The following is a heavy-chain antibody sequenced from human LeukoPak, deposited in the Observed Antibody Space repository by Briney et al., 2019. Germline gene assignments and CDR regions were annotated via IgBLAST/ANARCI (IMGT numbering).Heavy chain of an antibody. CDR2: INHSGST. Sequence: SETLSLTCAVYGGSFSGYYWSWIRQPPGKGLEWIGEINHSGSTNYNPSLKSRVTISVDTSKNQFSLKLSSVTAADTAVYYCARGPNPYGDYVLAFDIWGQGTMVTVSS. J-gene: IGHJ3*02. CDR1: GGSFSGYY. CDR3: ARGPNPYGDYVLAFDI. D-gene: IGHD4-17*01. V-gene: IGHV4-34*01.